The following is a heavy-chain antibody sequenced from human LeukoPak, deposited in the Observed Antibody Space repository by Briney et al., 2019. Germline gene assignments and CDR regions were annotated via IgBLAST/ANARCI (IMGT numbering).Heavy chain of an antibody. V-gene: IGHV4-34*01. Sequence: SETLSLTCAVYGGSFSGYYWSWIRQPPGKGLEWIGEINHSGSTNYNPSLKSRVTISVDTSKNQFSLKLSSVTAADTAVYYCARQVYGIAAAGAPGWFDPWGQGTLVTVSS. J-gene: IGHJ5*02. CDR3: ARQVYGIAAAGAPGWFDP. D-gene: IGHD6-13*01. CDR1: GGSFSGYY. CDR2: INHSGST.